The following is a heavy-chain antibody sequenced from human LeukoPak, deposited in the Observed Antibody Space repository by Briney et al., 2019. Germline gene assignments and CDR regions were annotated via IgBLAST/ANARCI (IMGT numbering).Heavy chain of an antibody. Sequence: WASVKVSCKASGYTFTSYYMHWVRQAPGQGLEWMGIINPSGGSTSYAQKFQGRVTITADKSTSTAYMELSSLRSEDTAVYYCARGPEGYYYYYYMDVWGKGTTVTVSS. V-gene: IGHV1-46*01. CDR3: ARGPEGYYYYYYMDV. CDR2: INPSGGST. J-gene: IGHJ6*03. CDR1: GYTFTSYY.